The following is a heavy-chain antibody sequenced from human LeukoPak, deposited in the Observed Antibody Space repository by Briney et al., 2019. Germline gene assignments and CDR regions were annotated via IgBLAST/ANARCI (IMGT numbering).Heavy chain of an antibody. CDR3: GAGHPRVDY. V-gene: IGHV1-46*01. J-gene: IGHJ4*02. Sequence: ASVKVSCKASGYTFTSYYMHWVRQAPGQGLEWIGIINPSDSITSYAQKFQGRVTMTRDTSTSTVYMELSSLRSEDTAVYYCGAGHPRVDYWGQGTLVTVSS. CDR2: INPSDSIT. CDR1: GYTFTSYY.